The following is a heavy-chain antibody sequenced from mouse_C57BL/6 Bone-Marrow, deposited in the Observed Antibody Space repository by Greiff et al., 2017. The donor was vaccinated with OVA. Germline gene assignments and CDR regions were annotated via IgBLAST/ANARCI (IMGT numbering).Heavy chain of an antibody. CDR1: GFTFSSYA. D-gene: IGHD1-1*01. CDR2: ISDGGSYT. Sequence: EVKVVESGGGLVKPGGSLKLSCAASGFTFSSYAMSWVRQTPEKRLEWVATISDGGSYTYYPDNVKGRFTISRDNAKNNLYLQMSHLKSEDTAMYYCAKIYSDVWGTGTTVTVSS. J-gene: IGHJ1*03. CDR3: AKIYSDV. V-gene: IGHV5-4*03.